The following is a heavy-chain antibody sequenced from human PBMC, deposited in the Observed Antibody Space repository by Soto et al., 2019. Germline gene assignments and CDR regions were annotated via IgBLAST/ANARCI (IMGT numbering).Heavy chain of an antibody. CDR3: ARVRGRVTIFGVVEMSIDV. D-gene: IGHD3-3*01. V-gene: IGHV4-59*01. Sequence: SETLSLTCTVSGGSISSYYWSWIRQPPGKGLEWIGYIYYSGSTNYNPSLKSRVTISVDTSKNQFSLKLSSVTAADTAVYYCARVRGRVTIFGVVEMSIDVWGQGTTVTVSS. CDR2: IYYSGST. J-gene: IGHJ6*02. CDR1: GGSISSYY.